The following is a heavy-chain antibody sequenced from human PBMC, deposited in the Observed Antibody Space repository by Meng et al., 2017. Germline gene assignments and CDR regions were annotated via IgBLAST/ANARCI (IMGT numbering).Heavy chain of an antibody. V-gene: IGHV1-69*06. CDR3: ASGPPGWFDP. J-gene: IGHJ5*02. Sequence: VRRAQYGAEVKKTGSSVKVACKASGGTFSSYAISWVRQAPGQGLEWMGGIIPIFGTANYAPKFQGRVTITADKSTSTAYMELSSLRSEDTAVYYCASGPPGWFDPWGQGTLVTVSS. D-gene: IGHD7-27*01. CDR1: GGTFSSYA. CDR2: IIPIFGTA.